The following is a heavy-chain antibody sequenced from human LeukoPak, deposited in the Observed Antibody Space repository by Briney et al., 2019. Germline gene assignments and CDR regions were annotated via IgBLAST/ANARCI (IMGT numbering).Heavy chain of an antibody. V-gene: IGHV4-39*01. D-gene: IGHD5-18*01. CDR1: GGSISSSYYY. CDR3: ARKILTAMVPNWFDP. Sequence: PSETLSLTCTVSGGSISSSYYYWGWIRQPPGKGLEWIGSIYYSGSTYYNPSLKSRVTISVDTSKNQFSLKLSSVTAADTAVYYCARKILTAMVPNWFDPWGQGTLVTVSS. CDR2: IYYSGST. J-gene: IGHJ5*02.